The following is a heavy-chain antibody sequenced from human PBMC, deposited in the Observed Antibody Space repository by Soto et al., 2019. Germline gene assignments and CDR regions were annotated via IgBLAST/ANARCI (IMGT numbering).Heavy chain of an antibody. V-gene: IGHV5-51*01. J-gene: IGHJ3*02. Sequence: ESLKISCKGSGYSSTSYWIGWVRQMPGKGLEWMGIIYPGDSDTRYSPSFQGQVTISADKSISTAYLQWSSLKASDTAMYYCARPYYYDSSGRPGAFDIWGQGTMVTVSS. D-gene: IGHD3-22*01. CDR2: IYPGDSDT. CDR1: GYSSTSYW. CDR3: ARPYYYDSSGRPGAFDI.